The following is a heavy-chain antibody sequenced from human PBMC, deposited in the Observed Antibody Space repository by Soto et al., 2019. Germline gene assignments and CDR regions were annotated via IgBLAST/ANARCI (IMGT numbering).Heavy chain of an antibody. CDR1: GFTFGSYA. CDR2: ISGSGGST. CDR3: ATGTFNFDS. Sequence: SLRLSCAASGFTFGSYAMSWVRQAPGKGLEWVSSISGSGGSTYYADSVKGRFIISRDNSKSTLYLQMNSLRAEDTAVYYCATGTFNFDSWGQGTLVTVSS. V-gene: IGHV3-23*01. J-gene: IGHJ5*01.